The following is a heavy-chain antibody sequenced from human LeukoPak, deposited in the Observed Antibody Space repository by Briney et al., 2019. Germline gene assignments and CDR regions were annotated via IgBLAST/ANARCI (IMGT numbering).Heavy chain of an antibody. J-gene: IGHJ4*02. CDR1: GFTFSSYE. CDR2: ISSSSSTI. CDR3: ATDRFPEDGYIDY. V-gene: IGHV3-48*01. Sequence: SGGSLRLSCAASGFTFSSYEVNWVRQAPGRGLEWVSYISSSSSTIYYADSVKGRFTISRDNAKNSLYLQMNSLRAEDTAVYYCATDRFPEDGYIDYWGQGTLVTVSS. D-gene: IGHD3-3*01.